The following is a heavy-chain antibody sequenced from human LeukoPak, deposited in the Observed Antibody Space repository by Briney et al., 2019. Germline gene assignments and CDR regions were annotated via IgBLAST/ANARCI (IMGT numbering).Heavy chain of an antibody. CDR2: IDYSGST. D-gene: IGHD5-12*01. CDR1: GGSVSSGSYY. CDR3: ARGSDSKSTYFDY. Sequence: SETLSLTCTVSGGSVSSGSYYWSWIRQPPGEGLEWIGYIDYSGSTKYNPSLKSRVTISMDTSKNQFSLRLTSVTAADSAVYYCARGSDSKSTYFDYWGQGTLVTVSS. J-gene: IGHJ4*02. V-gene: IGHV4-61*01.